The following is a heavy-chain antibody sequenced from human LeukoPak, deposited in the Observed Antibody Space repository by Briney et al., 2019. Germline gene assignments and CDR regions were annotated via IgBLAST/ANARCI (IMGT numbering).Heavy chain of an antibody. CDR2: INTDGSST. J-gene: IGHJ4*02. CDR1: GFTFSSYW. CDR3: ARDPSAGIAAAGVDY. V-gene: IGHV3-74*01. Sequence: GGSLRLSCGASGFTFSSYWMHWVRQAPGKGLVWVSRINTDGSSTSYADSVKGRFTISRDNAKNTLYLQMNSLRAEDTAVYYCARDPSAGIAAAGVDYWGQGTLVTLSS. D-gene: IGHD6-13*01.